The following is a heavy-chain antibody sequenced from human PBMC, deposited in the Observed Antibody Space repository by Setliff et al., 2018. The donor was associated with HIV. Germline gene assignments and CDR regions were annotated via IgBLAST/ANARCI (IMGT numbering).Heavy chain of an antibody. CDR1: GFTFSNYW. Sequence: GGSLRLSCAASGFTFSNYWMHWVRQAPGQGLVWVSRISSDATRRSYADSLKGRFTISRDNANNSLFLQMDSLRDEDTAVYYCTGGTGWLITSWGQGTLVTVSS. CDR3: TGGTGWLITS. J-gene: IGHJ5*02. V-gene: IGHV3-74*01. D-gene: IGHD6-19*01. CDR2: ISSDATRR.